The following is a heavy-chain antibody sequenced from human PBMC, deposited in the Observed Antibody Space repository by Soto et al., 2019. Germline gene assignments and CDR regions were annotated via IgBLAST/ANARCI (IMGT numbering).Heavy chain of an antibody. D-gene: IGHD5-12*01. CDR1: GYSFTSYW. J-gene: IGHJ4*02. Sequence: GAYLKISCKGSGYSFTSYWIGWVRQMPGKGLEWMGIIYPGDSDTRYSPSFQGQVTISADKSISTAYLQWSSLKASDTAMYYCARLIYEGYNYGFIAGNFDYWGPETLVAVSS. CDR2: IYPGDSDT. CDR3: ARLIYEGYNYGFIAGNFDY. V-gene: IGHV5-51*01.